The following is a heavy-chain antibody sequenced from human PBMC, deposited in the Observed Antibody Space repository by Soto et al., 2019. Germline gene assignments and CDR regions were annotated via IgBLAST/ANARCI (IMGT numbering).Heavy chain of an antibody. Sequence: EVQLVESGGALVQPGRSLRLSCAASGFTFDDYAMHWVRQVPGKGLQWVSGLSWNGVTIGYAGSVKGRFTIARDNAKKSLYLQMNGLRPDDTALYYCAASRAYDSSDYSGFPYGMDVWGLGTTVAVSS. V-gene: IGHV3-9*01. J-gene: IGHJ6*02. CDR1: GFTFDDYA. D-gene: IGHD3-22*01. CDR2: LSWNGVTI. CDR3: AASRAYDSSDYSGFPYGMDV.